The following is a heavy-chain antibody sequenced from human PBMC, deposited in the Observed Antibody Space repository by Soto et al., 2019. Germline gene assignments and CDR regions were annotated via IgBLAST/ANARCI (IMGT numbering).Heavy chain of an antibody. CDR1: GGSFSGYY. J-gene: IGHJ4*02. CDR3: ARGLRLRFLEWFGRLSAHSFDY. V-gene: IGHV4-34*01. D-gene: IGHD3-3*01. Sequence: QVQLQQWGAGLLKPSETLSLTCAVYGGSFSGYYWSWIRQPPGKGLEWIGEINHSGSTNYNPSLKSRVTISVDTSKNQFSLKLSSVTAADTAVYYCARGLRLRFLEWFGRLSAHSFDYWGQGTLVTVSS. CDR2: INHSGST.